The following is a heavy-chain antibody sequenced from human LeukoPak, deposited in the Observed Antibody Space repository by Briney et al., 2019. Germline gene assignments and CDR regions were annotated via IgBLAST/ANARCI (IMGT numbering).Heavy chain of an antibody. Sequence: PSETLSLTWAVYGGSFSGYYWSWIRQPPGKGLEWIGEINHSGSTNYNPSLKSRVTISVDTSKNQFSLKLSSVTAADTAVYYCARGRVRGVISYFDYWGQGTLVTVSS. CDR2: INHSGST. CDR1: GGSFSGYY. D-gene: IGHD3-10*01. J-gene: IGHJ4*02. V-gene: IGHV4-34*01. CDR3: ARGRVRGVISYFDY.